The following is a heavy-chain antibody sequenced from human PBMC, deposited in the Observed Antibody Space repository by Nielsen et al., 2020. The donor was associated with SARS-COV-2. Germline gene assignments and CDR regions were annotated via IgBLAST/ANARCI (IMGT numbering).Heavy chain of an antibody. CDR2: ISSSSSTI. J-gene: IGHJ6*02. CDR3: ARVGYGVPAGMDV. D-gene: IGHD4-17*01. V-gene: IGHV3-48*01. CDR1: GFTFSSYS. Sequence: GGSLRLSCAASGFTFSSYSMNWVRQAPGKGLEWVSYISSSSSTIYYADSVKGRFTISRDNAKNSLYLQMNSLRAEDTAVYYCARVGYGVPAGMDVWGQGTTVTVSS.